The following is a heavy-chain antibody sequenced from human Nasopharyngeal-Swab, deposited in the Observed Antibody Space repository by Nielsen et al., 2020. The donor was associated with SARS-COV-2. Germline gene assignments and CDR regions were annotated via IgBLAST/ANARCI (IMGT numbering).Heavy chain of an antibody. CDR2: INPNSGGT. CDR3: AGDDLTAYDAFDI. CDR1: GYTFTGYY. J-gene: IGHJ3*02. V-gene: IGHV1-2*06. Sequence: ASVKVSCKASGYTFTGYYMHWVRQAPGQGLEWMGRINPNSGGTNYAQKFQGRVTMTRDTSISTAYMELSRLRSDDTAVYYCAGDDLTAYDAFDIWGQGTMVTVSS. D-gene: IGHD7-27*01.